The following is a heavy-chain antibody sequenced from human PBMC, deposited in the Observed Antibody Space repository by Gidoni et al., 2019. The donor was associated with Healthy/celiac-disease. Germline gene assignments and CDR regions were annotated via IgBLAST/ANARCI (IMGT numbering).Heavy chain of an antibody. D-gene: IGHD4-17*01. CDR2: INPNSGGT. CDR1: GYTFIGYY. J-gene: IGHJ2*01. Sequence: QVQLVQSGAEVKKPGASVKVSCKASGYTFIGYYMHWVRQAPGQGLEWMGGINPNSGGTNYAQKFQGWVTMTRETSISTAYMELSRLRSDDTAVYYCARGPRPPTVTTFWYFDLWGRGTLVTVSS. CDR3: ARGPRPPTVTTFWYFDL. V-gene: IGHV1-2*04.